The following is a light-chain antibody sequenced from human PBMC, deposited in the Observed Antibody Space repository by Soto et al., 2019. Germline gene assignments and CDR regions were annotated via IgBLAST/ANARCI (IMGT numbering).Light chain of an antibody. V-gene: IGLV1-51*02. Sequence: QSVLTQPPSVSAAAGQKVTISCSGSRSNIGNNYVSWYQQLPGTAPKLLMYENNKRPSGIPDRFSGSKSGTSATLGITGLQTGDEVDYYCGTWDSSLDAGVFGGGTKVTVL. CDR3: GTWDSSLDAGV. CDR1: RSNIGNNY. J-gene: IGLJ2*01. CDR2: ENN.